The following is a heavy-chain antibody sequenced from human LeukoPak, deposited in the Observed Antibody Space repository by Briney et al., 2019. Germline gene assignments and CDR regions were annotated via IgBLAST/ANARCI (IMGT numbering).Heavy chain of an antibody. D-gene: IGHD4-23*01. CDR1: GYTFTDYY. V-gene: IGHV1-2*02. CDR2: INPNSGAT. Sequence: ASVNVSFKASGYTFTDYYMHWVRQAPGQGLEWMGWINPNSGATNYAQKLQGRVTMTRDTSISTAYMELSRLRSDDTAVYYCARGNTMVTWPAFVYWGQETLVTVSS. CDR3: ARGNTMVTWPAFVY. J-gene: IGHJ4*02.